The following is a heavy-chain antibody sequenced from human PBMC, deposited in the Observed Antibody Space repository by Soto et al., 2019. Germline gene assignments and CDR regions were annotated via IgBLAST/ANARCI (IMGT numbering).Heavy chain of an antibody. Sequence: SETLSLTCTVSGGSISSGGYYWSWIRQHPGKGLEWIGYIYYSGSTYYNPSLKSRVTISVDTSKNQFSLKLSSVTAADTAVYYCARAGVGTVTTTRRAELYYYYYYMDVWGKGTTVTVSS. D-gene: IGHD4-17*01. CDR3: ARAGVGTVTTTRRAELYYYYYYMDV. CDR1: GGSISSGGYY. CDR2: IYYSGST. V-gene: IGHV4-31*03. J-gene: IGHJ6*03.